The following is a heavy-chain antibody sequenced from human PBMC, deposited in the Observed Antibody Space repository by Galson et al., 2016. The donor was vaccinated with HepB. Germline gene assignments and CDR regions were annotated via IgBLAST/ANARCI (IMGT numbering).Heavy chain of an antibody. D-gene: IGHD1-26*01. V-gene: IGHV4-39*01. CDR3: ATLQVGAITKGFEI. J-gene: IGHJ3*02. CDR2: IYYSGKT. CDR1: GGSISNRSYF. Sequence: LSLTCNVSGGSISNRSYFWAWIRQPPGKGLEWIATIYYSGKTYYSPSLQSRVTISVDTSKNQFSLMLTSASAADTAVYFFATLQVGAITKGFEIWGQGKMVTVSS.